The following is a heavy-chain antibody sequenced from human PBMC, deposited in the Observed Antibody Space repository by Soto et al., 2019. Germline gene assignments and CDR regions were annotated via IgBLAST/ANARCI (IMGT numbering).Heavy chain of an antibody. V-gene: IGHV3-30*18. CDR1: GFTFSSYG. CDR3: AKDYCSSTSCRYYYYYYGMDV. D-gene: IGHD2-2*01. CDR2: ISYDGSNK. J-gene: IGHJ6*02. Sequence: GSLRRSCAASGFTFSSYGMHWVRQAPGKGLEWVAVISYDGSNKYYADSVKGRFTISRDNSKNTLYLQMNSLRAEDTAVYYCAKDYCSSTSCRYYYYYYGMDVWGQGTTVTVSS.